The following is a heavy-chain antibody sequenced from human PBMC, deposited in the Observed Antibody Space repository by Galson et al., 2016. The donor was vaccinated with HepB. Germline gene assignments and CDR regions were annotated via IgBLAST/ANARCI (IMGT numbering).Heavy chain of an antibody. D-gene: IGHD3-16*01. V-gene: IGHV3-30*18. CDR3: AKDWGSTLDH. CDR2: ISYDRSHE. Sequence: SLRLSCAASGFTFSSYGMHWVRQAPGKGLEWVAFISYDRSHEHYGDSVKGRFTVSRDNSKNTLYLEMNRLRIEDTALYYCAKDWGSTLDHWGKGTLVTVSS. J-gene: IGHJ4*02. CDR1: GFTFSSYG.